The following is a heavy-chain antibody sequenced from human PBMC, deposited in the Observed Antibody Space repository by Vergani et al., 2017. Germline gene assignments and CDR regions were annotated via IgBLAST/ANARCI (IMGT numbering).Heavy chain of an antibody. CDR2: IGSSGPYI. CDR1: GFTFNSYG. CDR3: ARDCTSGGCPDNYGMDV. V-gene: IGHV3-21*06. Sequence: VQLVESGGGVVQPGGSLRLSCAASGFTFNSYGMHWVRQAPGKGLEWVAFIGSSGPYINYADSVKGRFIISRDNTNNSLFLQLRSLRAEDAAVYYCARDCTSGGCPDNYGMDVWDQGATVTVSS. J-gene: IGHJ6*02. D-gene: IGHD2-8*01.